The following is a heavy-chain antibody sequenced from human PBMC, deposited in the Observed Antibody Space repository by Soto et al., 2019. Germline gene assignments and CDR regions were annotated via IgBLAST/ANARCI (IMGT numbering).Heavy chain of an antibody. CDR3: ARELGYCSSTSCYIPHYYYYGMDV. V-gene: IGHV3-21*01. D-gene: IGHD2-2*02. J-gene: IGHJ6*02. Sequence: EVQLVESGGGLVKPGGSLRLSCAASGFTFSSYSMNWVRQAPGKGLEWVSSISSSSSYIYYADSVKGRFTISRDNAKNSLYLQMNSLRAEDTAVYYCARELGYCSSTSCYIPHYYYYGMDVWGQGTTVTVSS. CDR1: GFTFSSYS. CDR2: ISSSSSYI.